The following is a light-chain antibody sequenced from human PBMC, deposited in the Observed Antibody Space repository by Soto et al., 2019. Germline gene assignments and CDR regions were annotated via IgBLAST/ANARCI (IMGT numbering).Light chain of an antibody. Sequence: QSVLTQPASVSGSPGQSITISCTGTSSDVGGYNYVSWYQQHPGKAPKLMIYDVSNRPSGVYNRFSGSKSGNTASLTIAGLQAEDEADYYCSSYTSSGTVLFGGGTQLTVL. CDR2: DVS. J-gene: IGLJ2*01. CDR3: SSYTSSGTVL. V-gene: IGLV2-14*01. CDR1: SSDVGGYNY.